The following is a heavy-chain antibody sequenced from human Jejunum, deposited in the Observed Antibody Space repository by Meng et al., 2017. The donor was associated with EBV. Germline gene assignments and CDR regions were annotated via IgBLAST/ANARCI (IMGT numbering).Heavy chain of an antibody. Sequence: QVQLQESGPGLVNLSGXLSLTCAVSGELISRDWWSWLRQPPGKGLEWIGEISHSGSTAYNPSLKSRVTISLDTSKTQFSLTLTSVTAADTAVYFCARAGYHRPANDYWGQGTLVTVSS. CDR3: ARAGYHRPANDY. CDR1: GELISRDW. J-gene: IGHJ4*02. D-gene: IGHD1-14*01. CDR2: ISHSGST. V-gene: IGHV4-4*02.